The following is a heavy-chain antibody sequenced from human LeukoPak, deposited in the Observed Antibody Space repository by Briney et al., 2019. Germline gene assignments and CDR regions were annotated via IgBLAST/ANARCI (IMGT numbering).Heavy chain of an antibody. V-gene: IGHV5-51*01. CDR2: IYPGDSDT. D-gene: IGHD1-7*01. CDR3: ARLPYNWNYGLIRGEFDP. J-gene: IGHJ5*02. Sequence: GESLKISCKGSGYSFTSYWIGWVRQMPGKGLEWMGIIYPGDSDTRYSPSFQGQVTISADNSISTAYLQWSSLKASDTAMYYCARLPYNWNYGLIRGEFDPWGQGTLVTVSS. CDR1: GYSFTSYW.